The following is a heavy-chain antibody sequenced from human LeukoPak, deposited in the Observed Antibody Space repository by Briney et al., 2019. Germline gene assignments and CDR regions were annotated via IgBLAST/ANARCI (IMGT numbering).Heavy chain of an antibody. J-gene: IGHJ6*02. Sequence: PSETLSLTCTVSGGSISSYYWSWIRQPAGKGLEWIGRIYTSGSTNYNPSLKSRVTMSVDTSKNQFSLKLSSVTAADTAVYYCARESAAPGFGVYYYYGMDVWGQGTTVTVSS. CDR3: ARESAAPGFGVYYYYGMDV. CDR1: GGSISSYY. V-gene: IGHV4-4*07. D-gene: IGHD2-2*01. CDR2: IYTSGST.